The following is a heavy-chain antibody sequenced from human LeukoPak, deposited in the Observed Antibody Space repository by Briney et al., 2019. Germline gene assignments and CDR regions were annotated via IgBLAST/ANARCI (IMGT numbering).Heavy chain of an antibody. V-gene: IGHV3-23*01. CDR3: ARGYNYGYSAF. D-gene: IGHD5-18*01. Sequence: GGSLRLSCASSGFTFTSYAVSWVRQAPGKGLEWVSTISYSGGTTYHTDSVKGRFTISRDISKNTVYLQMNSLRAEDTAVYYCARGYNYGYSAFWGQGTLVTVSS. CDR1: GFTFTSYA. CDR2: ISYSGGTT. J-gene: IGHJ4*02.